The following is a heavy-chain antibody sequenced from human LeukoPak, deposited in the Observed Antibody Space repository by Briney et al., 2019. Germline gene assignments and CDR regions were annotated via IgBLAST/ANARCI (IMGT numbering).Heavy chain of an antibody. Sequence: SVKVSCKASGGTFSSFAISWVRQAPGQGLEWMGRIIPIFGTANYAQKFQGRVTITTDESTSTAYMELSSLRSEDTAVYYCAREVDRAITIFGVVNHFDYWGQGTLVTVSS. CDR2: IIPIFGTA. J-gene: IGHJ4*02. V-gene: IGHV1-69*05. CDR3: AREVDRAITIFGVVNHFDY. CDR1: GGTFSSFA. D-gene: IGHD3-3*01.